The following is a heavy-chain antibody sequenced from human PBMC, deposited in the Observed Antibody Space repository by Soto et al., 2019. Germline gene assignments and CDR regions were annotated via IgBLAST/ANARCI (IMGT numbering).Heavy chain of an antibody. CDR2: IHSVDGNT. V-gene: IGHV1-3*01. J-gene: IGHJ4*02. Sequence: ASVKVSCKASGHPFNTYKIHWVRQAPGQGLEWLGWIHSVDGNTKYSERFQGRVTINWDTSASTAYMEPTSLRFEDTAVYYCARDEDYWGQGALVTVSS. CDR3: ARDEDY. CDR1: GHPFNTYK.